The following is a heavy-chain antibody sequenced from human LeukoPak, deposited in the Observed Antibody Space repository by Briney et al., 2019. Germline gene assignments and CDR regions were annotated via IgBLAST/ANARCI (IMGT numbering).Heavy chain of an antibody. CDR2: INWNGGST. Sequence: GGSLRLSCAASGFTFSDYYMSWIRQAPGKGLEWVSGINWNGGSTGYADSVKGRFTISRDNAKNSLYLQMNSLRAEDTALYYCARGGSGSYPIDYWGQGTLVTVSS. V-gene: IGHV3-20*04. D-gene: IGHD1-26*01. CDR1: GFTFSDYY. J-gene: IGHJ4*02. CDR3: ARGGSGSYPIDY.